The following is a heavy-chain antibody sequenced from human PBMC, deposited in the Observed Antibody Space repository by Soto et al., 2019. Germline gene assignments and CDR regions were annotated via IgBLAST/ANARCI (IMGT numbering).Heavy chain of an antibody. V-gene: IGHV1-46*01. D-gene: IGHD1-7*01. J-gene: IGHJ4*02. Sequence: GASVKVSCKASGYTFTNYHLHWVRQAPGQGLEWMGIINPSGGSTTYTQKFQGRVTITMDTSTSTAYMELSSLTSEDTAIYYCAKISGTTTYIDYWGQGTLVTVSS. CDR2: INPSGGST. CDR3: AKISGTTTYIDY. CDR1: GYTFTNYH.